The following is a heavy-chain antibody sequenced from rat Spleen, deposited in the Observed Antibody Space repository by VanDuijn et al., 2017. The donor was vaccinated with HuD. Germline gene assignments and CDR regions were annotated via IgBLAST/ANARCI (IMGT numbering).Heavy chain of an antibody. CDR3: ARHGTINTMVRYYFDY. Sequence: EVQLVESGGGLVQPGRSMKLSCAASGFTFSSFPMAWVRQAPKKGLEWVASISTAGSNTFYRDSVKGRFTISRDNAKSTLYLQMDSLRSEDTATYYCARHGTINTMVRYYFDYWGQGDMVTVSS. CDR1: GFTFSSFP. D-gene: IGHD1-1*01. J-gene: IGHJ2*01. CDR2: ISTAGSNT. V-gene: IGHV5-25*01.